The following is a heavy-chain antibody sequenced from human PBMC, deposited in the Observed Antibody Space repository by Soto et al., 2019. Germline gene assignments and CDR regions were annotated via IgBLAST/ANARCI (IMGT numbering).Heavy chain of an antibody. CDR1: GYSLATYW. Sequence: GESLKISCKSSGYSLATYWTTWVRQMPGKGLEWMGRIDPSDSYINYSPSFQGRVTISADKSLNTAYLQWSSLEASDTAMYYCARLGDCSGGSCFSRYYYHGMDVWGQGTTVTVS. J-gene: IGHJ6*02. D-gene: IGHD2-15*01. CDR2: IDPSDSYI. CDR3: ARLGDCSGGSCFSRYYYHGMDV. V-gene: IGHV5-10-1*01.